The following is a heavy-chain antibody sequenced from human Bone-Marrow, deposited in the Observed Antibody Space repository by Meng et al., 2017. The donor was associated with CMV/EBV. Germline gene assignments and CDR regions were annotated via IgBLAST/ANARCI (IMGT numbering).Heavy chain of an antibody. CDR3: AKDRAAAAGWFDP. CDR2: INPNSGDT. D-gene: IGHD6-13*01. Sequence: ASVKVSCKASGYTFIVNYIHWVRQAPGQGLEWMGWINPNSGDTTYEQKFQGRVTMTRDTSISTAYMELTSLTSDDTAVYYCAKDRAAAAGWFDPWGQGTLVTVSS. CDR1: GYTFIVNY. J-gene: IGHJ5*02. V-gene: IGHV1-2*02.